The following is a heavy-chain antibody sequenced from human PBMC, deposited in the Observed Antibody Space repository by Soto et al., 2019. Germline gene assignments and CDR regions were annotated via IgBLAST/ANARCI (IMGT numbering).Heavy chain of an antibody. CDR3: AKVEEYDFWSGTLDY. CDR2: ISGSGGST. D-gene: IGHD3-3*01. Sequence: GGSLRLSCAASGFTFSSYAMSWVRQAPGKGLEWVSAISGSGGSTYYADSVKGRFTISRDNSKNTLYLQMNSLRAEDTAVYYCAKVEEYDFWSGTLDYWGQGTLVTVSS. J-gene: IGHJ4*02. V-gene: IGHV3-23*01. CDR1: GFTFSSYA.